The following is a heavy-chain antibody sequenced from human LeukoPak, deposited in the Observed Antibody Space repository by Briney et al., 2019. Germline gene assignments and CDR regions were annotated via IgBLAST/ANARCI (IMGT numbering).Heavy chain of an antibody. CDR2: ISSSGSTI. CDR3: ARDSSKPEKYFQH. Sequence: PGGSLRLSCAASGFTFSSYEMNWVRQAPGKGLEWVSYISSSGSTIYYADSVKGRFTISRDNAKNSLYLQMNSLSAEDAAVYYCARDSSKPEKYFQHWGQGTLVTVSS. V-gene: IGHV3-48*03. CDR1: GFTFSSYE. D-gene: IGHD2-2*01. J-gene: IGHJ1*01.